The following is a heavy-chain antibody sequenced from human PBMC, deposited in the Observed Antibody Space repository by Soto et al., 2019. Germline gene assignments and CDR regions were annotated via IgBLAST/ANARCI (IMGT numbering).Heavy chain of an antibody. CDR3: AKGFCSGGSCCSTEYFQH. CDR1: RFTFSSDA. V-gene: IGHV3-23*01. D-gene: IGHD2-15*01. Sequence: LRLSCAASRFTFSSDAMSWVRQAPGKGLEWVSAISGSGGSTYYADSVKGRFTISRDNSKNTLYLQMNSLRAEDTAVYYCAKGFCSGGSCCSTEYFQHWGQGTLVTVSS. CDR2: ISGSGGST. J-gene: IGHJ1*01.